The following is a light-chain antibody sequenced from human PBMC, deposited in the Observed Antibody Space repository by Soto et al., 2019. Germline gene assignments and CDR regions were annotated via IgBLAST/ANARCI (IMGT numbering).Light chain of an antibody. CDR1: QSVSSNY. V-gene: IGKV3-20*01. Sequence: EIVLTQSPGTLPLSPGERATLSCRASQSVSSNYLVWYQQKPGQAPRPLIYGASSRATGIPARFSGSGSGTDFTLTISRLEPEDFEVYYCQQYANSPFTFGQGTKLEIK. CDR3: QQYANSPFT. J-gene: IGKJ2*01. CDR2: GAS.